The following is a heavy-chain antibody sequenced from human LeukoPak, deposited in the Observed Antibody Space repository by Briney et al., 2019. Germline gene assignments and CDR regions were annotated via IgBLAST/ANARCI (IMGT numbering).Heavy chain of an antibody. CDR2: IYHSGST. V-gene: IGHV4-59*01. D-gene: IGHD3-10*01. Sequence: SETLSLTCTVSGGSINNYYWGWIRQPPGKGLEWIGYIYHSGSTTYNPSLKSRVTISVDTSKNQFSLKLSSVTAADTAIYYCARTYYYGSGRYFDYWGQGTLVTVSS. CDR3: ARTYYYGSGRYFDY. CDR1: GGSINNYY. J-gene: IGHJ4*02.